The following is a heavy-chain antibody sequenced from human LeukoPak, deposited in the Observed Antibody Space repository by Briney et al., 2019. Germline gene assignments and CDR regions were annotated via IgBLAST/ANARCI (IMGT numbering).Heavy chain of an antibody. D-gene: IGHD6-13*01. V-gene: IGHV4-39*01. CDR1: GGFISSSYY. Sequence: PSETLSLTCTVSGGFISSSYYWGWIRQPPGKGLEWIGSIFYSGSTYYNPSLKSRVTIFVDTSKNQFSLKLSSVTAADTAVYYCARLRPEGAAGSPDYWGQGTLVTVSS. J-gene: IGHJ4*02. CDR3: ARLRPEGAAGSPDY. CDR2: IFYSGST.